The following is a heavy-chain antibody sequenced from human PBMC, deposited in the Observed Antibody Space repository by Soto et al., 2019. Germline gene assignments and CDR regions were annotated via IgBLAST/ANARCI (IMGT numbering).Heavy chain of an antibody. V-gene: IGHV1-69*01. CDR3: GGIAAAGSTEYYYGMDV. J-gene: IGHJ6*02. CDR1: GGTFSSYA. CDR2: NIPIFGTA. D-gene: IGHD6-13*01. Sequence: QVQLVQSGAEVKKPGSSVKVSCKASGGTFSSYAISWVRQAPGQGLEWMGGNIPIFGTANYAQKFQGRVTITADESTSTAYMELSSLRSEDTAVYYCGGIAAAGSTEYYYGMDVWGQGTTVTVSS.